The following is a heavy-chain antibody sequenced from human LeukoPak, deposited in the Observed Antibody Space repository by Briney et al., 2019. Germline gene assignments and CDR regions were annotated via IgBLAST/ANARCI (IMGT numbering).Heavy chain of an antibody. V-gene: IGHV3-23*01. J-gene: IGHJ6*03. Sequence: GWSLRLSCAAPGFPFSSFAMSWCRKSPGKGLEWVSAISGSGGATYYADSVKGRFTISRDNSKNALYLQMNSLRAEDTDVYYCAKVSRGIVAAMDVWGKGTTVTVSS. CDR2: ISGSGGAT. CDR1: GFPFSSFA. D-gene: IGHD6-25*01. CDR3: AKVSRGIVAAMDV.